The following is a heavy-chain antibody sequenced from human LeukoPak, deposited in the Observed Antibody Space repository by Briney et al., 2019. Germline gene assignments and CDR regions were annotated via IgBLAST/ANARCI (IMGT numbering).Heavy chain of an antibody. D-gene: IGHD4-17*01. CDR2: IYYSGST. CDR1: GGSISSSSYY. J-gene: IGHJ4*02. V-gene: IGHV4-39*01. Sequence: SETLSLTCTVSGGSISSSSYYWGWIRQPPGKGLEWIGSIYYSGSTYYNPSLKSRVTISVDTSKNQFSLKLSSVTAADTAVYYCARNPQTTVTTSYFDYWGQGTLVTVSS. CDR3: ARNPQTTVTTSYFDY.